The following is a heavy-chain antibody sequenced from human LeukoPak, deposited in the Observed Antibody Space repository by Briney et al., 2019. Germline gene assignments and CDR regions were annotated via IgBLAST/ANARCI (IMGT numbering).Heavy chain of an antibody. CDR3: ARDLVVRGVGAFDI. CDR2: IHSSSSYL. CDR1: GFTFSSYS. V-gene: IGHV3-21*01. J-gene: IGHJ3*02. Sequence: PGGSLRLSCAASGFTFSSYSMICVRQAPGKGVEGVSSIHSSSSYLYYADSVKGRFTISRDNAKTSLYLQMNSLRAEDTAVYYCARDLVVRGVGAFDIWGQGTMVTVSS. D-gene: IGHD3-10*01.